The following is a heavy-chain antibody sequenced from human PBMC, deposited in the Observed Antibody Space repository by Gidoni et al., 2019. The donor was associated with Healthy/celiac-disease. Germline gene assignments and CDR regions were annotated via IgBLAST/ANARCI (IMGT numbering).Heavy chain of an antibody. V-gene: IGHV3-30*02. CDR2: IRYDGSNK. Sequence: QVQLVESGGGVVQPGGSLSLSCAASGFPFSSYGMHWVRQAPGKGLEWVAFIRYDGSNKYYADSVKGRFTISRDNSKNTLYLQMNSLRAEDTAVYYCAKGYSSGWYGEDAFDIWGQGTMVTVSS. CDR1: GFPFSSYG. CDR3: AKGYSSGWYGEDAFDI. J-gene: IGHJ3*02. D-gene: IGHD6-19*01.